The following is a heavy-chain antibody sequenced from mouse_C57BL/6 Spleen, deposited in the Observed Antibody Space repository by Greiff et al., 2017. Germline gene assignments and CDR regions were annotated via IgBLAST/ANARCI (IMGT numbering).Heavy chain of an antibody. J-gene: IGHJ4*01. CDR1: GFNINDYY. CDR2: IDPADGDT. V-gene: IGHV14-2*01. D-gene: IGHD3-3*01. CDR3: ATHYYYSEGWAMDY. Sequence: EVKLEQPGAELVMPGASVKLSCKASGFNINDYYMHWVKQRTEQGLEWIGRIDPADGDTKYAPKFQGKATITADTSSNTAYLQLSSLTSEDTAVDYCATHYYYSEGWAMDYWGQGTSVTVSS.